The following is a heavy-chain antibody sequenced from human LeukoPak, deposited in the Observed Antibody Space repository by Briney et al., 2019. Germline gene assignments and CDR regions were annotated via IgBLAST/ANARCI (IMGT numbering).Heavy chain of an antibody. CDR2: ISWNSGSI. CDR1: GFTFDDYA. J-gene: IGHJ3*02. CDR3: AREAPAADAFDI. V-gene: IGHV3-9*01. Sequence: GGSLRLSCAASGFTFDDYAMHWVRQAPGKGLEWVSGISWNSGSIGYADSVKGRFTISRDNAKNSLYLQMNSLRAEDTAVYYCAREAPAADAFDIWGQGTMVTVSS.